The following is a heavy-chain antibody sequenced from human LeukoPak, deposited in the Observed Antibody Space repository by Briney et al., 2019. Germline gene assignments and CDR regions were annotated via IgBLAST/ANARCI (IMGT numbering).Heavy chain of an antibody. CDR1: GFTFSSYC. CDR3: ARDTRPPYAFDI. Sequence: GGSLRLSCAASGFTFSSYCMNWVRQAPGKGLEWVSYISSSSTIYYADSVKGRFTISRDNAKNSLYLQMNSLRAEDTAVYYCARDTRPPYAFDIWGQGTMVTVSS. CDR2: ISSSSTI. D-gene: IGHD6-6*01. V-gene: IGHV3-48*04. J-gene: IGHJ3*02.